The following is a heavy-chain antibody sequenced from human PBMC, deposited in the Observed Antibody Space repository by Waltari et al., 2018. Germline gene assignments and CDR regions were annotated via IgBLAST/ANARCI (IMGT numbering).Heavy chain of an antibody. CDR3: ARHYYGSGSYYYYFDY. D-gene: IGHD3-10*01. CDR1: GGSISRSS. CDR2: IYYSGST. Sequence: QVQLQESGPGLVKPSETLSLTCPVSGGSISRSSWSWIRPPPGKGLEWIGYIYYSGSTNYNPSLKSRVTISVDTSKNQFSLKLSSVTAADTAVYYCARHYYGSGSYYYYFDYWGQGTLVTVSS. J-gene: IGHJ4*02. V-gene: IGHV4-59*01.